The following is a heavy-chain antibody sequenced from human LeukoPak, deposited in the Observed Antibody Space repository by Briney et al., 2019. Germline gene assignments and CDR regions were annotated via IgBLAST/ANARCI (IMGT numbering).Heavy chain of an antibody. CDR1: GFTFSSYE. V-gene: IGHV3-48*03. J-gene: IGHJ6*02. D-gene: IGHD3-9*01. Sequence: GGSLRLSCAASGFTFSSYEMNWVRLAPGKGLEWVSYISSSGSTIYYADSVKGRFTISRDNAKNSLYLQMNSLRAEDTAVYYCARDLGYFDPVGDYYYYGMDVWGQGTTVTVSS. CDR2: ISSSGSTI. CDR3: ARDLGYFDPVGDYYYYGMDV.